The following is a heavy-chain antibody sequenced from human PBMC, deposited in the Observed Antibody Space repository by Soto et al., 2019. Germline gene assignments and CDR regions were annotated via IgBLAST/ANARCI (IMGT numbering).Heavy chain of an antibody. Sequence: ASVKVSCKASGYTFTSYDINWVRQATGQGLEWMGWMNPNSGNTGYAQKFQGRVTMTRNTSISTAYMELSSLRSEDTAVYYCARGSVGYCSSTSCYDAFDIWGQGTMVTVSS. V-gene: IGHV1-8*02. CDR1: GYTFTSYD. J-gene: IGHJ3*02. D-gene: IGHD2-2*01. CDR2: MNPNSGNT. CDR3: ARGSVGYCSSTSCYDAFDI.